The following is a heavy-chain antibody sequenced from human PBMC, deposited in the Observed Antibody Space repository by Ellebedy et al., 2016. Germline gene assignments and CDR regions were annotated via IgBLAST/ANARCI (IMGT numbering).Heavy chain of an antibody. J-gene: IGHJ5*02. CDR2: IGISGTI. Sequence: GGSLRLSCAASGFIFSSYSMNWVRQAPGKGLEWVSHIGISGTIYYADSVKGRFTISRDNAKNSLYLQMNSLRDEDTAVYYCARDYLGYGDPWGQGTLVTVSS. CDR3: ARDYLGYGDP. CDR1: GFIFSSYS. D-gene: IGHD3-16*01. V-gene: IGHV3-48*02.